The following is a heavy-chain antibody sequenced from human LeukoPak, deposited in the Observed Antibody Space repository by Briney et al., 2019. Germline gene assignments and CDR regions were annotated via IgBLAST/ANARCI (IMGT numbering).Heavy chain of an antibody. CDR1: GFSFSSYW. Sequence: PGGSLRLSCAASGFSFSSYWMSWVRQAPGKGLEWVANIKQDGSEKYYVDSVKGRLTISRDNAKNSLYLQMNSLRAEDTAVYYCASFPPYMVRTDAFDIWGQGTMVTVSS. D-gene: IGHD3-10*01. CDR3: ASFPPYMVRTDAFDI. V-gene: IGHV3-7*01. CDR2: IKQDGSEK. J-gene: IGHJ3*02.